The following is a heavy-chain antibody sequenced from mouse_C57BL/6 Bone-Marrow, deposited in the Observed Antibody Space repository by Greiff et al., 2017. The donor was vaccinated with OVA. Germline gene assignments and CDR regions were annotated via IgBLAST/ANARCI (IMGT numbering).Heavy chain of an antibody. D-gene: IGHD2-4*01. CDR3: TREVSYDYDWVFDY. J-gene: IGHJ2*01. V-gene: IGHV1-5*01. CDR1: GYTFTSYW. CDR2: IYPGNSDT. Sequence: VQLQQSGTVLARPGASVKMSCKTSGYTFTSYWMHWVKQRPGQGLEWIGTIYPGNSDTSYNQKFKGKAKLTAVTSASTAYMELSSLTNEDSAVYYCTREVSYDYDWVFDYWGQGTTLTVSS.